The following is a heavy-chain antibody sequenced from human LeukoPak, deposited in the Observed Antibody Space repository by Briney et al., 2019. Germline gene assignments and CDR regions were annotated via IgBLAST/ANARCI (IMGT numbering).Heavy chain of an antibody. Sequence: ASVKVSCKASGYTFTGYYMHWVRQAPGQGLEWMGWINPNSGGTNYAQKFQGRVTMTRDTSISTAYMELSRLRSDDTAVYYCARDKMPYYYYYMDVWGKGTTVTISS. CDR1: GYTFTGYY. J-gene: IGHJ6*03. D-gene: IGHD2-2*01. V-gene: IGHV1-2*02. CDR2: INPNSGGT. CDR3: ARDKMPYYYYYMDV.